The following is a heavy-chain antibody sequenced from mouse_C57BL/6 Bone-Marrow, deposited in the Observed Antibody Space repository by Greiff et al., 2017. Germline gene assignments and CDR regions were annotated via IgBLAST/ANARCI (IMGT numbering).Heavy chain of an antibody. Sequence: EVQLQQSGAELVRPGASVKLSCTASGFNIKDDYMHWVKQRPEQGLEWIGWIDPENGDTEYASKFQGKATITADTSSNNAYLQLSSLTSEDTAVYYCTTGGYFDVWGTGTTVTVSS. CDR3: TTGGYFDV. CDR2: IDPENGDT. J-gene: IGHJ1*03. CDR1: GFNIKDDY. V-gene: IGHV14-4*01.